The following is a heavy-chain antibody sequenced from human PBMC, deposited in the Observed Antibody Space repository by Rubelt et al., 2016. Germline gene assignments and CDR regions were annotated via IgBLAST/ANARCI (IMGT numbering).Heavy chain of an antibody. CDR2: LYHGGRT. V-gene: IGHV4-38-2*02. D-gene: IGHD4-17*01. J-gene: IGHJ4*02. Sequence: QVQLQESGPGLVKPSETLSLTCSVSGSSISSDYYWGWIRQPPGKGLEWIGSLYHGGRTYYNPSLKSRVTISVDTSKNEFSLQLTSVTAADTAVYYCVRERATVTTLFDYWGQGTLVTVSS. CDR1: GSSISSDYY. CDR3: VRERATVTTLFDY.